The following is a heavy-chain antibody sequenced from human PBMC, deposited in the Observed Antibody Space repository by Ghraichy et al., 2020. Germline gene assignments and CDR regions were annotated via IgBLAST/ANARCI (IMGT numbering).Heavy chain of an antibody. Sequence: GGSLRLSCAASGFTFSDYWMCWVRQAPGKGLECVAKIKRDGSDKYYADSVKGRFTISKDNSKNSLYLQMNYLRVEDTAKYYCVRDRGGGCDLDYWGQGSLVTVS. J-gene: IGHJ4*02. CDR3: VRDRGGGCDLDY. V-gene: IGHV3-7*03. CDR1: GFTFSDYW. CDR2: IKRDGSDK.